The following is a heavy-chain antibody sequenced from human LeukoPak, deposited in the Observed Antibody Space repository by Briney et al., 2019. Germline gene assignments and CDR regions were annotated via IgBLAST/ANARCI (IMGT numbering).Heavy chain of an antibody. V-gene: IGHV3-43*02. CDR3: AKDINLGSWSSSWYEPSFDY. J-gene: IGHJ4*02. CDR2: ISGDGGST. CDR1: GLTFDDYA. D-gene: IGHD6-13*01. Sequence: GGSLRLSCAASGLTFDDYAMHWVRQAPGKGLEWVSLISGDGGSTYYADSVKGRFTISRDNSKNSLYLQMNSLRTEDTALYYCAKDINLGSWSSSWYEPSFDYWGQGTLVTVSS.